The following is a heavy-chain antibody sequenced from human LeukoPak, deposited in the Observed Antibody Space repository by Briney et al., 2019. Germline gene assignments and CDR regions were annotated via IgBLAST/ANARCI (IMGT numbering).Heavy chain of an antibody. J-gene: IGHJ3*02. Sequence: PGRSLSLSCATSGFTFNYYSMNWVRQAPGKGLEWVSYISSSSTTIYYADSLKGRFTISRDNAKNSLYLQMNSLRAEDTALYYCARVRTSNWNDHTPYDAFDSWGQGQWSPSLQ. CDR1: GFTFNYYS. CDR2: ISSSSTTI. CDR3: ARVRTSNWNDHTPYDAFDS. V-gene: IGHV3-48*04. D-gene: IGHD1-20*01.